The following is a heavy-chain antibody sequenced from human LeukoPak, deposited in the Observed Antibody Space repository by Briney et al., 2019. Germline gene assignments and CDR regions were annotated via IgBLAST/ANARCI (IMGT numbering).Heavy chain of an antibody. J-gene: IGHJ4*02. CDR3: AKDSTVAVAGFFDY. Sequence: GGSLRLSCAASGFTVSSSYMSWVRQAPGKGLEWVSVFYSGGKTYYTDSVKGRFTISRDNSKNTLYLQMNSLRAEDTAVYYCAKDSTVAVAGFFDYWGQGTLVTVSS. CDR1: GFTVSSSY. V-gene: IGHV3-53*01. D-gene: IGHD6-19*01. CDR2: FYSGGKT.